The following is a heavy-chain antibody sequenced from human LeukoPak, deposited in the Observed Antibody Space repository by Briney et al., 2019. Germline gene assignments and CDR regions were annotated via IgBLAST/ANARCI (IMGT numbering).Heavy chain of an antibody. J-gene: IGHJ6*03. D-gene: IGHD6-13*01. V-gene: IGHV4-38-2*02. CDR2: IYYSGST. Sequence: SETLSLICSVSSYSINSNYYWGWIRQPPGKGLEWIGSIYYSGSTYYNPSLKSRVTISVDTSKNQFSLMLNSVTAADTAVYYCARESRRIAAAGPSYYMDVWGRGTTVTVSS. CDR3: ARESRRIAAAGPSYYMDV. CDR1: SYSINSNYY.